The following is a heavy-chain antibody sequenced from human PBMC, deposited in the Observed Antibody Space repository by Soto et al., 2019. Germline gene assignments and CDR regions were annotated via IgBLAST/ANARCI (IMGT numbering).Heavy chain of an antibody. V-gene: IGHV3-23*01. CDR3: AKDAVYNDALWLMDL. CDR2: IYGSGGGI. Sequence: PGGSLRLSCIASGLPHSLFAMMWIRQAPGKGLECVSGIYGSGGGIQYADSVKGRFTISRDNSKNTVYLQMTDLRADDTAIYYCAKDAVYNDALWLMDLWGQGTQVTVSS. D-gene: IGHD3-10*01. J-gene: IGHJ4*02. CDR1: GLPHSLFA.